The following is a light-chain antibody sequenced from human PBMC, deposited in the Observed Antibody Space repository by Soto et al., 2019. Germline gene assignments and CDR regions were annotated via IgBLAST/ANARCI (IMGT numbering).Light chain of an antibody. CDR3: QRYNNWQLN. CDR2: DSS. V-gene: IGKV3-15*01. J-gene: IGKJ4*01. Sequence: EIVLTQCPAALSVSPGERVTLSCRASQGIGSTLAWYQQKPGQTPRLLIYDSSTRAIGIPTRFSGSRSGTEFTLTINGLQSEDFAVYYCQRYNNWQLNSGRVTKVDIK. CDR1: QGIGST.